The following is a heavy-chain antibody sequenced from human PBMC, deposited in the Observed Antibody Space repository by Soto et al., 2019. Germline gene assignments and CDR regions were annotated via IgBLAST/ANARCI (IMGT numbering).Heavy chain of an antibody. V-gene: IGHV3-23*01. Sequence: EVQLLESGGGLVQPGGSLRRSCAASGFTFSRYAMSWVRQAPGKGLEWVSAISGSGSTTFFADSVKGRFTISRDNSNNTLYLQMDSLRAEDTAVYYCAKDSSMVTPYSFDYWGQGTLVTVSS. D-gene: IGHD4-17*01. CDR2: ISGSGSTT. CDR1: GFTFSRYA. J-gene: IGHJ4*02. CDR3: AKDSSMVTPYSFDY.